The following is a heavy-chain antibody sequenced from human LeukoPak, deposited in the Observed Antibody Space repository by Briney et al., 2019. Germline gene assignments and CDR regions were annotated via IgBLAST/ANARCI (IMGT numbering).Heavy chain of an antibody. CDR3: ARSEVGPGAFDI. J-gene: IGHJ3*02. D-gene: IGHD1-26*01. CDR1: GFTFSSYA. Sequence: GGSLRLSCAASGFTFSSYAMSWVRQAPGKGLEWVSAISGSGGSTYYADSVKGRFTISRDNSKNTLYLQMNSLRAEDTAVYYCARSEVGPGAFDIWGQGTMVTVSS. V-gene: IGHV3-23*01. CDR2: ISGSGGST.